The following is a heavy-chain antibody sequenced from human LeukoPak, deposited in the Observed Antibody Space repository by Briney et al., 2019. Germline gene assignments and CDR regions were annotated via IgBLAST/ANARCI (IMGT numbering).Heavy chain of an antibody. CDR1: GYTFTSYD. CDR2: MSPNSGDT. J-gene: IGHJ4*02. CDR3: ARDQEGFDY. Sequence: ASVKVSCKASGYTFTSYDINWVRHATGQGLEWMGWMSPNSGDTGYAQKFQGRVTMTRDTSTTTVHMELRGLRSEDTAVYYCARDQEGFDYWGQGTVVTVSS. V-gene: IGHV1-8*01.